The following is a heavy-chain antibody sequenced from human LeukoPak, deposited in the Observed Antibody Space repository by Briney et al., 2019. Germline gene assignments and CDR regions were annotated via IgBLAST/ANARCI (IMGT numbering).Heavy chain of an antibody. V-gene: IGHV3-53*01. Sequence: GGSLRLSCAASGFTFSSYWMSWVRQAPGKGLEWVSVIYSGGTTYYADSIKGRFTISRDNSKNTLYLQMNSLRAEDTAVYYCAGRYDSSGYPLHWGQGTLVTVSS. CDR3: AGRYDSSGYPLH. CDR2: IYSGGTT. D-gene: IGHD3-22*01. CDR1: GFTFSSYW. J-gene: IGHJ4*02.